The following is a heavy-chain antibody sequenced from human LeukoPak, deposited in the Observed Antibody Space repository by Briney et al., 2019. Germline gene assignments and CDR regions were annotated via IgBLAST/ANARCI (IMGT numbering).Heavy chain of an antibody. CDR1: GGSISSYY. CDR2: IYYSGST. V-gene: IGHV4-59*08. Sequence: PSETLSLTCTVSGGSISSYYWSWIRQPPGKGLEWIGYIYYSGSTNYNPSLKSRVTISVDTSKNQFSLKLSSVTAADTAVYYCARYEVPYYYDSSGVFDYWGQGTLVTVSS. J-gene: IGHJ4*02. CDR3: ARYEVPYYYDSSGVFDY. D-gene: IGHD3-22*01.